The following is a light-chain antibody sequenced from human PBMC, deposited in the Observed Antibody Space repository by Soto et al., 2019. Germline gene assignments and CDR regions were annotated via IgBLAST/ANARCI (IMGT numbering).Light chain of an antibody. V-gene: IGKV3-20*01. CDR2: GAS. CDR3: QYHGSSPIT. J-gene: IGKJ5*01. Sequence: EIVLTQSPGTLSLSPGERATLSCRASQSVSSNYLAWYQQKPGQAPRLLIYGASSRATGIPDRFSGSGSGTDFTLTISRLEPEDFAVYYCQYHGSSPITFGQGTRLEIK. CDR1: QSVSSNY.